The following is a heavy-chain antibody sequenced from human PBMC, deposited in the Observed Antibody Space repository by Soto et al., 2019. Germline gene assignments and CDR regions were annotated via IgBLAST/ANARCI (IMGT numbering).Heavy chain of an antibody. V-gene: IGHV4-30-4*01. D-gene: IGHD5-12*01. Sequence: SETLSLTCTVSGGSISSGDYYWSWIRQPPGKGLEWIGYIYYSGSTYYNPSLKSRVTIPVDTSKNQFSLKLSSVTAADTAVYYCARAGYSGYDFVYWGQGTLVTVSS. J-gene: IGHJ4*02. CDR2: IYYSGST. CDR3: ARAGYSGYDFVY. CDR1: GGSISSGDYY.